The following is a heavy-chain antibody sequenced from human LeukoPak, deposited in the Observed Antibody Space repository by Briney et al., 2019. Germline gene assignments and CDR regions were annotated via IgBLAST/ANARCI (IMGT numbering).Heavy chain of an antibody. CDR1: GYTFTGYY. D-gene: IGHD3-10*01. CDR3: ARGITMVRGVNTRYYYYMDV. V-gene: IGHV1-2*02. J-gene: IGHJ6*03. CDR2: INPNSGGT. Sequence: ASVKVSCKASGYTFTGYYMHWVRQAPGQGLEWMGWINPNSGGTNYAQKFQGRVTMTRDTSISTAYMELSRLRSDDTAVYYCARGITMVRGVNTRYYYYMDVWGKGTTVTISS.